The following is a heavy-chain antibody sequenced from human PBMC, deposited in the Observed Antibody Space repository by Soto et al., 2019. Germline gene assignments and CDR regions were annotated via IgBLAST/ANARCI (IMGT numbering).Heavy chain of an antibody. CDR3: ARGKYYYDSSGYLSRPPYYYYGMDV. Sequence: PSETLSLTCTVSGGSISSYYWSWIRQPPGKGLEWIGYIYYSGSTNYNPSLKSRVTISVDTSKNQFSLKLSSVTAADTAVYYCARGKYYYDSSGYLSRPPYYYYGMDVWGQGTTVTVSS. J-gene: IGHJ6*02. V-gene: IGHV4-59*01. D-gene: IGHD3-22*01. CDR2: IYYSGST. CDR1: GGSISSYY.